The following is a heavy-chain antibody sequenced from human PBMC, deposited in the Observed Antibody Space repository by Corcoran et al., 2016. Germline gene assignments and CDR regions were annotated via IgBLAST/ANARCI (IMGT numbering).Heavy chain of an antibody. J-gene: IGHJ6*02. D-gene: IGHD3-3*01. CDR1: GFTFSNAW. CDR3: TTADYDFWSGLLMDV. CDR2: IKSKTDGGTT. V-gene: IGHV3-15*07. Sequence: EVQLVESGGGLVKPGGSLRLSCVASGFTFSNAWMNWVRQAPGKGLEWVGRIKSKTDGGTTDYAAPVKGRFTISRDDSKNTLYLQMNSLKTEDTALYYCTTADYDFWSGLLMDVWGQGTTVTVSS.